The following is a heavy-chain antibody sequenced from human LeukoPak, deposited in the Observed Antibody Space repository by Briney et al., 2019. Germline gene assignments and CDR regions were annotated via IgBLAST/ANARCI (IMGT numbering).Heavy chain of an antibody. CDR1: GGSSCSGGYY. CDR3: ARDRGRRYSYGSGSDLSPYFDS. V-gene: IGHV4-31*01. J-gene: IGHJ4*02. D-gene: IGHD3-10*01. CDR2: IYDGGST. Sequence: SQTPSLTSTVSGGSSCSGGYYWSWIRQHAGNGLGWIGYIYDGGSTYYNPSLKSQVTISVDTSKNQFSLKRSSVTAADTAVYYCARDRGRRYSYGSGSDLSPYFDSCGQRKLVTAS.